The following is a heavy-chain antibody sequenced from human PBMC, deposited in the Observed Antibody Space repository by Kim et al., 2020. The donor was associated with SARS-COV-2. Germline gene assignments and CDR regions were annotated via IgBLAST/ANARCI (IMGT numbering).Heavy chain of an antibody. CDR1: GFTFSSYS. Sequence: GGSLRLSCAASGFTFSSYSMNWVRQAPGKGLEWVSSISSSSSYIYYADSVKGRFTISRDNAKNSLYLQMNSLRAEDTAVYYCARWASSSQLNYYYGMDVWGQEATDTDSS. V-gene: IGHV3-21*01. D-gene: IGHD6-13*01. J-gene: IGHJ6*02. CDR3: ARWASSSQLNYYYGMDV. CDR2: ISSSSSYI.